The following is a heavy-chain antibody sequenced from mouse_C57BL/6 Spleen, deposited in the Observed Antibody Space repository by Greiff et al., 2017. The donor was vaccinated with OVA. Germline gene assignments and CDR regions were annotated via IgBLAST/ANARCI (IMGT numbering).Heavy chain of an antibody. J-gene: IGHJ4*01. V-gene: IGHV5-17*01. Sequence: EVQLQESGGGLVKPGGSLKLSCAASGFTFSDYGMHWVRQAPEKGLEWVAYISSGSSTIYFADTVKGRFTISRDNAKNTLFLQMTSLRSEDTAMYYCARSLRGAMDYWGQGTSVTVSS. CDR1: GFTFSDYG. CDR3: ARSLRGAMDY. CDR2: ISSGSSTI.